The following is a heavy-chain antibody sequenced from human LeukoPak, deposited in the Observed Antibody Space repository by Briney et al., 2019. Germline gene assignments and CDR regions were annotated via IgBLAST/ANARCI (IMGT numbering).Heavy chain of an antibody. CDR2: IYTSGTT. D-gene: IGHD3-10*01. V-gene: IGHV4-61*02. CDR1: GGSISSGSYY. J-gene: IGHJ6*03. Sequence: SETLSLTCTVSGGSISSGSYYWSWIRQPAGKGLEWIGRIYTSGTTNYNPSLKSRVTISVDTSKNQFPLKLSSVTAADTAVYYCARDRFDSYGSGVVYYYYYMDVWGKGTTVTIFS. CDR3: ARDRFDSYGSGVVYYYYYMDV.